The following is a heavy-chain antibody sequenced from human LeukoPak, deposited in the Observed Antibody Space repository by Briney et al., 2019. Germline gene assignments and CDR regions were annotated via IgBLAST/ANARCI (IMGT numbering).Heavy chain of an antibody. J-gene: IGHJ4*02. CDR1: GGTFSSYA. Sequence: GSSVKVSCKASGGTFSSYAISWVRQAPGQGLEWMGGIIPIFGTANYAQKFQGRVTITADESTSTAYMEVSSLRSEDTAVYYCARGFPNVNKYYDILTGYPYYFDYWGQGTLVTVSS. V-gene: IGHV1-69*01. CDR3: ARGFPNVNKYYDILTGYPYYFDY. D-gene: IGHD3-9*01. CDR2: IIPIFGTA.